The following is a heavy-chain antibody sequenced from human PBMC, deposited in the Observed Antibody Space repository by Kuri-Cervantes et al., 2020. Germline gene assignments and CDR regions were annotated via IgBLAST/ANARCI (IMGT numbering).Heavy chain of an antibody. CDR1: GGSVSSGSYY. J-gene: IGHJ4*02. CDR3: ARTYYYGSGTGY. Sequence: GSLRLSCTVSGGSVSSGSYYWSWIRQPPGKGLEWIGYIYYSGSTNYNPSLKSRVTISVDKSKNQFSLKLSSVTAADTAVYYCARTYYYGSGTGYWGQGTLVTVSS. CDR2: IYYSGST. V-gene: IGHV4-61*01. D-gene: IGHD3-10*01.